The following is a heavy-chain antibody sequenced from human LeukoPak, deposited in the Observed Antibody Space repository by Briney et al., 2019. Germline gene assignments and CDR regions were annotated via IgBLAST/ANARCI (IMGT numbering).Heavy chain of an antibody. CDR1: GFSFRSYW. D-gene: IGHD1-26*01. CDR3: ARDAWELHFDY. V-gene: IGHV3-7*01. CDR2: IKQDGSEK. Sequence: GGSLRLSCAATGFSFRSYWMNWVRQAPGKGLEWLAIIKQDGSEKHYKGSVEGRFTISRDNAKNSLYLQMNSLRAEDTAVYYCARDAWELHFDYWGQGTLVTVSS. J-gene: IGHJ4*02.